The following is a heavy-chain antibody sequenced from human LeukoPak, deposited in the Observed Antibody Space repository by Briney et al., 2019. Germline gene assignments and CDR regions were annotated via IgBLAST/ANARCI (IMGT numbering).Heavy chain of an antibody. D-gene: IGHD2-2*02. CDR3: ARRSTRKVVVPAAIYYYYYMDV. V-gene: IGHV1-46*01. J-gene: IGHJ6*03. CDR1: GYTFTSYY. Sequence: ASVTVSCKASGYTFTSYYMHWVRQAPGQGLEWMGIINPSGGSTNYAQKFQGRVTITRDKSTRTVYMELSSLRSEDTAVYYCARRSTRKVVVPAAIYYYYYMDVWGKGTTVTVSS. CDR2: INPSGGST.